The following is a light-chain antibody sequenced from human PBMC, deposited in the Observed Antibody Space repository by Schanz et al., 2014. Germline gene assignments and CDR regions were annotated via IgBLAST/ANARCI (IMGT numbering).Light chain of an antibody. CDR3: SSYTSSTTLV. J-gene: IGLJ3*02. V-gene: IGLV2-8*01. Sequence: QSALTQPPSASGSPGQSVTISCTGTSSDVGAYNYVSWYQQHPGKAPKLIISDVTRRPSGVPDRFSGSKSDNTASLTISGLQAEGEADYYCSSYTSSTTLVFGGGTKLTVL. CDR1: SSDVGAYNY. CDR2: DVT.